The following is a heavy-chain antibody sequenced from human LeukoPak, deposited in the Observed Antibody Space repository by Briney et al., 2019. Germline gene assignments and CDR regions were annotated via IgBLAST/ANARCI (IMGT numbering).Heavy chain of an antibody. V-gene: IGHV4-4*07. J-gene: IGHJ3*02. CDR2: IYTSGST. CDR3: ARRRVDSSSWSIVGAFDI. D-gene: IGHD6-13*01. CDR1: GGSISSYY. Sequence: PSETLSLTCTVSGGSISSYYWSWIRQPAGKGLEWIGRIYTSGSTNYNPSLKSRVTMSVDTSKNQFSLKLSSVTAADTAVYYCARRRVDSSSWSIVGAFDIWGQGTMVTVSS.